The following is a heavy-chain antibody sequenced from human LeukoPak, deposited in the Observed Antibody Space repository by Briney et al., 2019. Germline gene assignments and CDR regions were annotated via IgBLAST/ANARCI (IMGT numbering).Heavy chain of an antibody. J-gene: IGHJ4*02. Sequence: SETLSLTCTVSGRSIISYYWSWIRQPPGKGLEYIGYIYYSGSTNYNPSLKSRVTISVDTSKNQFSLNLRSVTAADTAVYYCARGSGTTYRPSDYWGQGILVTVSS. V-gene: IGHV4-59*13. CDR1: GRSIISYY. CDR2: IYYSGST. CDR3: ARGSGTTYRPSDY. D-gene: IGHD3-10*01.